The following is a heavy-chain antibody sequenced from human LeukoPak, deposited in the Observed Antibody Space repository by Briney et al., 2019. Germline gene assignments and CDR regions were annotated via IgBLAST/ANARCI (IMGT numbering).Heavy chain of an antibody. J-gene: IGHJ1*01. V-gene: IGHV4-39*07. CDR2: INHSGST. CDR3: ARGRNWVAATRFEYFQH. Sequence: PSETLSLTCTVSGGSISSSSYYWGWIRQPPGKGLEWIGEINHSGSTNYNPSLKSRVTISVDTSKNQFSLKLSSVTAADTAVYYCARGRNWVAATRFEYFQHWGQGTLVTVSS. CDR1: GGSISSSSYY. D-gene: IGHD2-15*01.